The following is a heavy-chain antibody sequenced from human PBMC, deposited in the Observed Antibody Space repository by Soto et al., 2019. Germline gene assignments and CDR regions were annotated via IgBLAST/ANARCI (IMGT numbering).Heavy chain of an antibody. V-gene: IGHV1-18*01. D-gene: IGHD2-2*01. CDR2: ISPYSGYT. J-gene: IGHJ4*02. CDR1: GYIFMKYG. CDR3: AREASVLIPAAQPSRFDS. Sequence: XSVKVSWKGFGYIFMKYGINWVRQAPGQGLEWLGWISPYSGYTHSAQKFHGRLTLTTDTAASTAYMELRILRSADTALYYCAREASVLIPAAQPSRFDSWGQGTLVTVS.